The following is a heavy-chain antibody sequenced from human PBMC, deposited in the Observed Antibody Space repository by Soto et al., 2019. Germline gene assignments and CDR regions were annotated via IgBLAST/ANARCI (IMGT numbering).Heavy chain of an antibody. J-gene: IGHJ6*02. D-gene: IGHD3-22*01. CDR3: ARSDRGPMDV. V-gene: IGHV3-7*01. CDR2: IKQDGSEK. Sequence: GGSLRLSCAASGFTFSRYWMSWVCQAPGKGLECMANIKQDGSEKYYVDSVKGRFTISRDNAKNSLYLQMNSLRAEDTAVYYCARSDRGPMDVWGQGTTVTVSS. CDR1: GFTFSRYW.